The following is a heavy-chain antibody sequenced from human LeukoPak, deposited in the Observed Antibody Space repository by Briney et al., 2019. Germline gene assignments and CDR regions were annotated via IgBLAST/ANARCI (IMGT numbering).Heavy chain of an antibody. CDR3: AKSSVGRVTMVRGLSDY. V-gene: IGHV3-23*01. CDR1: GFTFSSYA. D-gene: IGHD3-10*01. Sequence: GGSLRLSCAASGFTFSSYAMSWVRQAPGKGLEWVSAISSSGGSTYYADSVKGRFTISRDNSKNTLYLQMNSLRAEDTAVYYCAKSSVGRVTMVRGLSDYWGQGTLVTVSS. J-gene: IGHJ4*02. CDR2: ISSSGGST.